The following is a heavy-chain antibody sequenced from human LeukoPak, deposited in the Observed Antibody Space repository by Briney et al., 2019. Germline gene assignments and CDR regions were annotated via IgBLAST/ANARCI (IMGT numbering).Heavy chain of an antibody. V-gene: IGHV3-74*01. CDR3: ARGPSSNWSGLDF. CDR1: GFSFSGHW. D-gene: IGHD6-13*01. Sequence: GGSLRLSCAASGFSFSGHWMHWARQLPGKGMVWVSRISPTGSTTSYADSVKGRFTVSRDNAKNTLYLQVNNLRAEDTAVYYCARGPSSNWSGLDFWGQGTLLTVSS. CDR2: ISPTGSTT. J-gene: IGHJ4*02.